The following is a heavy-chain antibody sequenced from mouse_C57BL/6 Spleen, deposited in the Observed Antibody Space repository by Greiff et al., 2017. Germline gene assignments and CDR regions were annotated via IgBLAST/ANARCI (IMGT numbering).Heavy chain of an antibody. V-gene: IGHV1-5*01. D-gene: IGHD2-1*01. Sequence: EVQLQQSGTVLARPGASVKMSCKTSGYTFTSYWMHWVKQRPGQGLEWIGAIYPGNSDTSYNQKFKGKAKLTAVTSASTAYMELSSLTNEDSAVYYCTISDGNYERAMDYWGQGTSVTVSS. CDR1: GYTFTSYW. J-gene: IGHJ4*01. CDR3: TISDGNYERAMDY. CDR2: IYPGNSDT.